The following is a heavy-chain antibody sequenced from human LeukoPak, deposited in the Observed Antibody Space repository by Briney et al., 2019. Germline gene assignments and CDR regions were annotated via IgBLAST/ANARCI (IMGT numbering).Heavy chain of an antibody. Sequence: GRSLRLSCAASGFTFSSYGMHWVRQAPGKGLEWVAVISYDGSNKYYADSVKGRFTISRDNSKNTLYLQMNSLRAEDTAVYYCAKSTPGSAAAAHFFGMDGWGQGTKVTVSS. CDR1: GFTFSSYG. V-gene: IGHV3-30*18. CDR3: AKSTPGSAAAAHFFGMDG. D-gene: IGHD6-13*01. J-gene: IGHJ6*02. CDR2: ISYDGSNK.